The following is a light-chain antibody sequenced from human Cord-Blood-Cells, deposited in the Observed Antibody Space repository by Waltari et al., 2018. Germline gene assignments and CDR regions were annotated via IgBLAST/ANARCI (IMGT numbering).Light chain of an antibody. CDR3: QQSYSTLLT. CDR1: QSISSD. Sequence: DIQMTQSPSSLSASVGDRVTITCRASQSISSDLNWYQQKPGKAPKLLIYAASSLQRGVPSRFSGSGSGTDVTLTISSLQPEDFATYYCQQSYSTLLTFGPGTKVDIK. CDR2: AAS. V-gene: IGKV1-39*01. J-gene: IGKJ3*01.